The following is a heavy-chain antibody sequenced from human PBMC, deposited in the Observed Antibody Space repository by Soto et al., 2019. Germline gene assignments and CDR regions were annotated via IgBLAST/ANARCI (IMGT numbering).Heavy chain of an antibody. D-gene: IGHD2-2*01. CDR3: ARSLGYCSSTSCYLSY. CDR2: INHSGST. CDR1: GGSFSGYY. Sequence: QVQLQQWGAGLLKPSETLSLTCAVYGGSFSGYYSSWIRQPPGKGLEWIGEINHSGSTNYNPSLKSRVTISVDTSKNQFSLKLSSVTAADTAVYYCARSLGYCSSTSCYLSYWGQGTLVTVSS. V-gene: IGHV4-34*01. J-gene: IGHJ4*02.